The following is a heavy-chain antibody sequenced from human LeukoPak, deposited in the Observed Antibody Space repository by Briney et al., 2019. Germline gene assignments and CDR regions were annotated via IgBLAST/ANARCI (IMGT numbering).Heavy chain of an antibody. CDR1: GFTFQNYA. CDR3: ARDHVYGGADY. CDR2: TSGDGITT. D-gene: IGHD5/OR15-5a*01. Sequence: GGSLRLSCAAYGFTFQNYAIHWVRQAPGKGLEWVSLTSGDGITTYFADSVKGRFTICRDNSKSSLFLQMHSLRTEGTALYYCARDHVYGGADYWGQGTLVTVSS. V-gene: IGHV3-43*02. J-gene: IGHJ4*02.